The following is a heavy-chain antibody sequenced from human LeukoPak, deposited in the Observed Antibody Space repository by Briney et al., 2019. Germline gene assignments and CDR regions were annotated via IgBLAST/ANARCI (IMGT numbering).Heavy chain of an antibody. V-gene: IGHV4-59*02. CDR3: ARDQGYGMDV. CDR1: GFTVSSNY. Sequence: PGGSLRLSCAASGFTVSSNYMSWIRQPPGKGLEWIGYIYYSGSTNYNPSLKSRVTISVDTSKNQFSLNMSSVTAADTAVYYCARDQGYGMDVWGQGTTVTVSS. CDR2: IYYSGST. J-gene: IGHJ6*02.